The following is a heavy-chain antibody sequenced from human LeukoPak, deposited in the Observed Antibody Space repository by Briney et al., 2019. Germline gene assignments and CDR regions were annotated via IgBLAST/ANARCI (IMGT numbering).Heavy chain of an antibody. CDR3: ARRYSSSEIFDY. V-gene: IGHV5-51*01. D-gene: IGHD5-18*01. Sequence: GESLKISCKGSGYSFTNYWIGWVRQMPGKGLEWLGIIYPGDSDTRYSPSFQGQVTISADKSINTAYLQWSSLKASDSAMFYCARRYSSSEIFDYWGQGTLVTVSS. J-gene: IGHJ4*02. CDR2: IYPGDSDT. CDR1: GYSFTNYW.